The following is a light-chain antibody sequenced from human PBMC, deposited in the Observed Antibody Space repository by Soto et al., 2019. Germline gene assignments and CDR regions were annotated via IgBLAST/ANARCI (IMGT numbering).Light chain of an antibody. CDR3: QQSFITPPT. CDR1: QSISSY. V-gene: IGKV1-39*01. J-gene: IGKJ2*01. CDR2: TAS. Sequence: DIQMTQSPSSLSASVGDRVTITCRASQSISSYLNWYQQRPGKAPNLLIYTASNLQTGVPSRFGGSGSGTDFTLTITGLRPEDFATYYCQQSFITPPTFGQGTKLEI.